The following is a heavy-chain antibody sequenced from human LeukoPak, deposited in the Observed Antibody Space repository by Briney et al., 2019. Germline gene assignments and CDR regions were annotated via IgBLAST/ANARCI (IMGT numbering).Heavy chain of an antibody. Sequence: GASVKVSCKASVGTFSSYAISWVRQAPGQGLEWMGGIIPIFGRANYAQKFQGRVTITADESTSTAYMELSSLRSEDTAVYYCARGGSRVPTTLLWFGELLLFDYWGQGTLVTVSS. V-gene: IGHV1-69*13. CDR1: VGTFSSYA. CDR3: ARGGSRVPTTLLWFGELLLFDY. D-gene: IGHD3-10*01. J-gene: IGHJ4*02. CDR2: IIPIFGRA.